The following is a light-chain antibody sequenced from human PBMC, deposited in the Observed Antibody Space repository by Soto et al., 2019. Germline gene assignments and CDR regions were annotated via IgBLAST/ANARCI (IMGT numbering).Light chain of an antibody. V-gene: IGKV3-20*01. CDR3: QQYGSSPIT. Sequence: EIVMTQSPATLSVSPGERATVSCRASQSVSSRLAWYQQKPGQAPRLLISGASSRATGIPDRFSGSGSAIDFTLTISRLEPEDFALYYCQQYGSSPITFGQGTRLEI. CDR1: QSVSSR. CDR2: GAS. J-gene: IGKJ5*01.